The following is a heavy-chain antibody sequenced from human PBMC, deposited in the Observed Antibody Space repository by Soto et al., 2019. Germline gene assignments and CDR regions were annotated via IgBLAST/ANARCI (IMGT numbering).Heavy chain of an antibody. CDR2: ISPLKGRT. D-gene: IGHD4-17*01. CDR3: PMDYGDRPEYFKH. CDR1: GYTFTSYG. J-gene: IGHJ1*01. V-gene: IGHV1-18*04. Sequence: QVQLVQSGPDLKRPGASMKVSCKASGYTFTSYGISWVREAPGQGLEWMAWISPLKGRTQYSQKAQGRVTLSTDTSSNTAYMEITTLRGDDTAVYYCPMDYGDRPEYFKHWGQGTLVTVS.